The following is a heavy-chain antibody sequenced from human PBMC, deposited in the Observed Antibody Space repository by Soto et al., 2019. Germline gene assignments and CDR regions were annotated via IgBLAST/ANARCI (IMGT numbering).Heavy chain of an antibody. CDR3: ARIGGLWFGELRTLDY. D-gene: IGHD3-10*01. V-gene: IGHV2-26*01. CDR2: IFSNDEK. Sequence: DLEWLAHIFSNDEKSYSTSLKSRLTISKDTSKSQVVLTMTNMDPVDTATYYCARIGGLWFGELRTLDYWGQGTLVTVSS. J-gene: IGHJ4*02.